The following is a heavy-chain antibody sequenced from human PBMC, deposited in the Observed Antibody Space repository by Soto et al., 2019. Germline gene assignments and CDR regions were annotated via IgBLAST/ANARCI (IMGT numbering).Heavy chain of an antibody. CDR3: ARTSAYCSSTSCQPRAPHYYYGMDV. J-gene: IGHJ6*02. CDR2: IYYSGST. D-gene: IGHD2-2*01. V-gene: IGHV4-39*01. Sequence: QLQLQESGPGLVKPSETLSLTCTVSGGSISSSSYYWGWIRQPPGKGLEWIGSIYYSGSTYYNPSLKSRVTISVDTSKNQFSLKLSSVTAADTAVYYCARTSAYCSSTSCQPRAPHYYYGMDVWGQGTTVTVSS. CDR1: GGSISSSSYY.